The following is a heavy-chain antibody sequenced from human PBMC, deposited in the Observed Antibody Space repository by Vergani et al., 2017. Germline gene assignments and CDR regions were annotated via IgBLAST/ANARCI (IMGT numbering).Heavy chain of an antibody. V-gene: IGHV4-61*02. J-gene: IGHJ1*01. Sequence: QVQLQESGPGLVKPSQTLSLTCTVSGGSISSGSYYWSWIRQPAGKGLEWIGRIYTSGSTNYNPSLKSRVTMSVDTSKNQFSLKLSSVTAADAAVYYCARVGSLEPGGGYFQHWGQGTVVTVSS. CDR3: ARVGSLEPGGGYFQH. CDR1: GGSISSGSYY. D-gene: IGHD1-1*01. CDR2: IYTSGST.